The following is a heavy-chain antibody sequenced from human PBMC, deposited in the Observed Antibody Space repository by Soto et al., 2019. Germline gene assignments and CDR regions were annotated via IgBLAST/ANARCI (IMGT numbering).Heavy chain of an antibody. D-gene: IGHD3-22*01. V-gene: IGHV1-2*04. J-gene: IGHJ4*02. CDR3: ARAYDSSGYQSFPLGY. CDR2: INPNSGGT. CDR1: GYTFTGYY. Sequence: GASVKVSCKASGYTFTGYYMQWVRQAPGQGLEWMGWINPNSGGTNYAQKFQGWVTMTRDTSISTAYMELSRLRSDDTAVYYCARAYDSSGYQSFPLGYWGQGTLVTVSS.